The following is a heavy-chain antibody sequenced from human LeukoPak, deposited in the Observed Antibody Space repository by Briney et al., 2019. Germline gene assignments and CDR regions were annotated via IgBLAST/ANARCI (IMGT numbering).Heavy chain of an antibody. CDR1: GFTLSSHW. J-gene: IGHJ4*02. D-gene: IGHD3/OR15-3a*01. CDR2: IESDGRT. Sequence: GGSLRLSCPASGFTLSSHWMHWVRQVPGKGLVSVSRIESDGRTAYADSVKGRFIISRDNAKNTLYLQMNSLRVEDTAVYYCARDGRGPDYWGQGTLVTVSS. CDR3: ARDGRGPDY. V-gene: IGHV3-74*01.